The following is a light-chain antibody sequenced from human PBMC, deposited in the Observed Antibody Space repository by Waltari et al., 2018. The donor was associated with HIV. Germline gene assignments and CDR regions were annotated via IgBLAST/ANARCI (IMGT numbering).Light chain of an antibody. CDR2: DDT. CDR1: ALPTNY. J-gene: IGLJ3*02. V-gene: IGLV3-10*01. Sequence: SYELTHPPSASVSPGPTARITCSGAALPTNYAYWYQQRSGQAPVLVIYDDTKRPSGIPERFSGSSSGTMATLTITGAQVEDEADYYCYSTDSSVDHRGVCGGGTKVTVL. CDR3: YSTDSSVDHRGV.